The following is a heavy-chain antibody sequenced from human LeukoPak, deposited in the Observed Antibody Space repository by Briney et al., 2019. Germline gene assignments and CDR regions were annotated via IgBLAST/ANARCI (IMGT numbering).Heavy chain of an antibody. V-gene: IGHV1-18*01. CDR2: ISAYNGNT. CDR3: ARGVYGDYDYYYGMDV. Sequence: ASVKVSCKASGYTFTSYGISWVRQAPGQGLEWMGWISAYNGNTNYAQKLQGRVTMTTDTSTSTAYMELRSLRSDDTAVYYCARGVYGDYDYYYGMDVWGQGTTVTVSS. D-gene: IGHD4-17*01. J-gene: IGHJ6*02. CDR1: GYTFTSYG.